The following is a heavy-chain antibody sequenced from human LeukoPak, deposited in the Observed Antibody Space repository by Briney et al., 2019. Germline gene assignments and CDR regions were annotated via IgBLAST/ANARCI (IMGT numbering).Heavy chain of an antibody. D-gene: IGHD2-8*01. CDR2: IRYDGSNK. CDR1: GFTFSSYG. V-gene: IGHV3-30*02. CDR3: AKLYAYYFDY. Sequence: PGGSLRLSCAASGFTFSSYGMHWVRQAPGKGLEWVAFIRYDGSNKYYADSVKGRFTISRDNSKNTLYLQTNSLRAEDTAVYYCAKLYAYYFDYWGQGTLVTVSS. J-gene: IGHJ4*02.